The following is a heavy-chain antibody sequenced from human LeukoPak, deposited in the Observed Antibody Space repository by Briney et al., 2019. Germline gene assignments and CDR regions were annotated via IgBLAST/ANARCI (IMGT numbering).Heavy chain of an antibody. CDR1: GFTFTNAW. D-gene: IGHD3-9*01. V-gene: IGHV3-15*01. Sequence: KPGGSLRLSCAASGFTFTNAWMGWVRQAPGKGLEWVGRIKSNADGGTADYAASVNGRFTISRDDSKSTLYLQMNGLKTEDTGVYFCTSYLLRYFDWSPGFDYWGQGTLVTVSS. CDR2: IKSNADGGTA. CDR3: TSYLLRYFDWSPGFDY. J-gene: IGHJ4*02.